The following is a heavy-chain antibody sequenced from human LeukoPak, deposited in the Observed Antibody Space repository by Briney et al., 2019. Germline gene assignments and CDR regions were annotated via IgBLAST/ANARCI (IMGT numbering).Heavy chain of an antibody. CDR3: ARRGYHDYSGFDY. Sequence: PSETLSLTCAVSGDSITNSYWWTWVRQAPGKGLEWVSSISGSSSDIYYADSVKGRFTISRDNSKNSLYLQMKSLRAEDTALYYCARRGYHDYSGFDYWGQGTLVTVSS. CDR1: GDSITNSYW. D-gene: IGHD1-26*01. CDR2: ISGSSSDI. V-gene: IGHV3-21*01. J-gene: IGHJ4*02.